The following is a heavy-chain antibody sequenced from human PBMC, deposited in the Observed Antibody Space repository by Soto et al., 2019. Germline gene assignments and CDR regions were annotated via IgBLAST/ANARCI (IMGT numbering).Heavy chain of an antibody. Sequence: EVQLLDSGGRLAHLGGSLRLSCAASGFSFSNYAMGWVRQAPGKGLEWVSSISGSGDSTSYAESVEGRFTISRDNSRNTLYLQMKGLRAEDTAVFYCAKFNTNTKLNPINYWGQGTLVTVSS. V-gene: IGHV3-23*01. CDR3: AKFNTNTKLNPINY. J-gene: IGHJ4*02. D-gene: IGHD1-1*01. CDR2: ISGSGDST. CDR1: GFSFSNYA.